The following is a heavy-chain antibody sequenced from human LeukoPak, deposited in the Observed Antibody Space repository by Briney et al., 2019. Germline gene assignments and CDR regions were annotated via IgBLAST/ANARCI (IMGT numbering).Heavy chain of an antibody. CDR1: GGSISSGVYS. J-gene: IGHJ4*02. D-gene: IGHD3-10*02. CDR2: IYYSGST. V-gene: IGHV4-30-4*07. CDR3: ARVPISGPYTMSIDY. Sequence: SSETLSLTCAVSGGSISSGVYSWNWIRQPPGKGLEWIGHIYYSGSTYYNPSLKSRVTISVDTSKNQFYLRLSSVTAADTAVYYCARVPISGPYTMSIDYWAREPWSPSPQ.